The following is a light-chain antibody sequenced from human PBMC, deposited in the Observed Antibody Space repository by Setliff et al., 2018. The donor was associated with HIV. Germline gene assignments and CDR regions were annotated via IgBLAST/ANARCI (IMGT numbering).Light chain of an antibody. CDR3: QVWDTGSDPPCV. J-gene: IGLJ1*01. V-gene: IGLV3-21*04. Sequence: SYELTQPPSVSVAPGKTARITCGGDNIGSKSVHWYQQKPGQAPVVVIYYDNDRPSGIPERFSDSISGNTATLTISRVEAGDEADYFCQVWDTGSDPPCVFAAGTKVTVL. CDR1: NIGSKS. CDR2: YDN.